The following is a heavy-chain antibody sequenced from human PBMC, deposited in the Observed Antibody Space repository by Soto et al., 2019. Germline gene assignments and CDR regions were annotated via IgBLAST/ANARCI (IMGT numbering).Heavy chain of an antibody. J-gene: IGHJ5*02. V-gene: IGHV4-31*03. CDR2: IYYSGST. CDR1: GGSISSGGYH. CDR3: ARGKNWFDP. Sequence: SETLSLTCTVSGGSISSGGYHWSWIRQHPGKGLEWIGCIYYSGSTYYNPSLKSRVTISVDTSKNQFSLKLSSVTAADTAVYYCARGKNWFDPWGQGTLVTVSS.